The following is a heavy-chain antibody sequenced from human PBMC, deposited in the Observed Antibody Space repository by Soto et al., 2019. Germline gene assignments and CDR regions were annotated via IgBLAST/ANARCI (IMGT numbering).Heavy chain of an antibody. CDR1: GYSFTSYW. CDR3: ASSYYYDSSGYPDY. Sequence: PGESLKISCKGSGYSFTSYWISWVRQMPGKGLEWMGRIDPSDSYTNYSPSFQGHVTISADKSISTAYLQWSSLKASDTAMYYCASSYYYDSSGYPDYWGQGXLVTVYS. J-gene: IGHJ4*02. CDR2: IDPSDSYT. V-gene: IGHV5-10-1*01. D-gene: IGHD3-22*01.